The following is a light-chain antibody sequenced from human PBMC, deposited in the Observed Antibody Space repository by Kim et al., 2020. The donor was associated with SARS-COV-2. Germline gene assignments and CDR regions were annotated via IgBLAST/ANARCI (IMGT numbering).Light chain of an antibody. V-gene: IGLV3-19*01. CDR3: NSRDSSGNHQV. J-gene: IGLJ1*01. CDR2: GKN. Sequence: ALVQTVRITCQGDSLRSYYASWYQQKPGQAPVLVIYGKNNLPSGIPDRFSGSSSGNTASLTITGAQAEDESDYYCNSRDSSGNHQVFGTGTKVTVL. CDR1: SLRSYY.